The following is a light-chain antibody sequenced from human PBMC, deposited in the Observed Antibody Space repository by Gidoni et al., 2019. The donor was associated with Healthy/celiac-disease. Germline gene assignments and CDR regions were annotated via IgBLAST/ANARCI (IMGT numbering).Light chain of an antibody. CDR1: QSVLYSSNNKNY. J-gene: IGKJ1*01. V-gene: IGKV4-1*01. CDR3: QQYYSTPPT. Sequence: DLAMTQSPDSLAVSLGERATLHCKASQSVLYSSNNKNYLAWYQQKPGQPPKRLIYWASTRESGVPDRFSGSGSGTDFTLTISSLQAEDVAVYYCQQYYSTPPTFGQXTKVEIK. CDR2: WAS.